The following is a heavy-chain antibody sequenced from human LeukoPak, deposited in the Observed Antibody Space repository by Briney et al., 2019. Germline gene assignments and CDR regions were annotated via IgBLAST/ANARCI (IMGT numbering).Heavy chain of an antibody. Sequence: GASVKVSCKASGYTFTGDYMHWVRQAPGQGLEWMGRINLNSGGINYAQKFQGRVTMTRDTSISTTYMELNRLRSDGTAVYYCALPLYSSGWYDFDYWGQGTLVTVSS. CDR3: ALPLYSSGWYDFDY. CDR1: GYTFTGDY. V-gene: IGHV1-2*06. CDR2: INLNSGGI. J-gene: IGHJ4*02. D-gene: IGHD6-19*01.